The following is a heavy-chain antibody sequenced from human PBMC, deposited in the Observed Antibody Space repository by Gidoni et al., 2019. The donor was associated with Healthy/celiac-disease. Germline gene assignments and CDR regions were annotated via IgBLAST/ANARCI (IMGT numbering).Heavy chain of an antibody. CDR2: INPSGGST. D-gene: IGHD5-12*01. Sequence: QVQLVQSGAEVKKPGASVKVSCKASGYTFTSYYMHWVRQAPGQGLEWMGIINPSGGSTSYAQKFQGRVTMTRDTSTSTVYMELSSLRSEDTAVYYCARDASGYDRGYYYYMDVWGKGTTVTVSS. J-gene: IGHJ6*03. CDR3: ARDASGYDRGYYYYMDV. V-gene: IGHV1-46*01. CDR1: GYTFTSYY.